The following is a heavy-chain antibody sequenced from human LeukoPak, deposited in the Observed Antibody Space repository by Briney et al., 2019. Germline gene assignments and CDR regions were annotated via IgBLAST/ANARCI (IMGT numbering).Heavy chain of an antibody. V-gene: IGHV1-69*13. CDR3: ASTDIVVVPAAIPYYFDY. J-gene: IGHJ4*02. CDR1: GGTFSSYA. D-gene: IGHD2-2*01. CDR2: IIPIFGTA. Sequence: ASVKVSCKASGGTFSSYAISWVRQAPGQGLEWMGGIIPIFGTANYAQKFQGRVTITADESTSTAYMELSSLRSEDTAVYYCASTDIVVVPAAIPYYFDYWGQGTLVTVSS.